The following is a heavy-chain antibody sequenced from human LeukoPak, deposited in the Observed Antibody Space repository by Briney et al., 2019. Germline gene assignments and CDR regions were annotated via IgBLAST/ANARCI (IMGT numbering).Heavy chain of an antibody. D-gene: IGHD6-13*01. CDR1: GGSIASNY. J-gene: IGHJ6*04. CDR3: ARFSSSWYGVDV. Sequence: SETLSLTCTVSGGSIASNYWTWIRQPPGKGLEYIGYIYYTGGTNYNPSLKSRVTISVDTSKNQFSLKLTSVTAADTAVYFCARFSSSWYGVDVWGKGITVTVSS. CDR2: IYYTGGT. V-gene: IGHV4-59*08.